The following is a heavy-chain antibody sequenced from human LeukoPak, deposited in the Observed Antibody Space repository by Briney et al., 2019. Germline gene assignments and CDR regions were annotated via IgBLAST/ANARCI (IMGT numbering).Heavy chain of an antibody. CDR3: AKDGGLWVSAHWGDS. D-gene: IGHD7-27*01. CDR1: GFTFSSYA. Sequence: GGSLRLSCAASGFTFSSYAMSWVRQAPGKGLKWVSTITTGDGNTYYADSVKGRFTVSRDDSKNTLYLQMNSLRAEDTAVYYCAKDGGLWVSAHWGDSWGRGTLVTVSS. V-gene: IGHV3-23*01. CDR2: ITTGDGNT. J-gene: IGHJ4*02.